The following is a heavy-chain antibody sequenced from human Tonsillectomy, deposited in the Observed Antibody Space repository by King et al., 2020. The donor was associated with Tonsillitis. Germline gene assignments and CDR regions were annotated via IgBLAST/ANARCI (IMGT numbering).Heavy chain of an antibody. D-gene: IGHD3-10*01. CDR2: IYPGDSDT. Sequence: VQLVESGAEVKKPGESLKISCKGSGYSFTDFWIGWVRQMPGKGLEWMGIIYPGDSDTRYSPSFQGQVSISADKSISTAYLQWSSLKASDTAMYYCARPVVRFRAVISDAFDIWGQGTMVTVSS. V-gene: IGHV5-51*01. CDR3: ARPVVRFRAVISDAFDI. CDR1: GYSFTDFW. J-gene: IGHJ3*02.